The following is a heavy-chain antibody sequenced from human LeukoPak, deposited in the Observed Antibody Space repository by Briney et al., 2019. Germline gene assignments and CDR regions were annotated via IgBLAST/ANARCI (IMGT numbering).Heavy chain of an antibody. Sequence: SETLSLTCTVSGGSISSYYWSWIRQPPGKGLEWIGYIYYSGSTNYNPSLKSRVTISVDTSKNQFSLKLSSVTAADTAVYYCARDSGSPLAYFDLWGRGTLVTVSS. D-gene: IGHD1-26*01. CDR2: IYYSGST. CDR3: ARDSGSPLAYFDL. J-gene: IGHJ2*01. V-gene: IGHV4-59*01. CDR1: GGSISSYY.